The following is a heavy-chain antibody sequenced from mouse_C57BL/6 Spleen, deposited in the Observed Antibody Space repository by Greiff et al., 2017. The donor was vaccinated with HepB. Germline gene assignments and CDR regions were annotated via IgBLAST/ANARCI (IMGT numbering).Heavy chain of an antibody. J-gene: IGHJ2*01. V-gene: IGHV5-4*01. CDR2: ISDGGSYT. CDR3: ERDEYYYGSRGYFDY. D-gene: IGHD1-1*01. Sequence: EVQVVESGGGLVKPGGSLKLSCAASGFTFSSYAMSWVRQTPEKRLEWVATISDGGSYTYYPDNVKGRFTISRDNAKNNLYLQMSHLKSEDTAMYYCERDEYYYGSRGYFDYWGQGTTLTVSS. CDR1: GFTFSSYA.